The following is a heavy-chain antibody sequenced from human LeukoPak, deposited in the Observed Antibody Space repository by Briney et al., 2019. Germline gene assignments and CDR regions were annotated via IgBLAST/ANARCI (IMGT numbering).Heavy chain of an antibody. CDR3: AREEAQSSGYEKWFDP. J-gene: IGHJ5*02. Sequence: ASVKVSCKTSGYTFTGYYTHWVRQAPGQGLEWLGWINPKSGGTNYAQKFQGRVTMTRDTSINTTYMELSRLTSDDTAVYYCAREEAQSSGYEKWFDPWGPGTLVTVSS. CDR1: GYTFTGYY. V-gene: IGHV1-2*02. CDR2: INPKSGGT. D-gene: IGHD5-12*01.